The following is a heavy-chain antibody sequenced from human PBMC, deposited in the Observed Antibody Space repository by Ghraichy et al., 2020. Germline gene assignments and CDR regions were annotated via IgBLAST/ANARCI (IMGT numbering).Heavy chain of an antibody. CDR2: ISGSGDST. J-gene: IGHJ4*02. CDR1: GFTFSSYA. V-gene: IGHV3-23*01. Sequence: GGSLRLSCVASGFTFSSYAISWVRQAPGKGLEWVSVISGSGDSTYYADSVRGRLTISRDNSKNTVYLQMNSLRAEDTAVYYCAKTPGDIAVAGTFDYWGQGTLVTVSS. D-gene: IGHD6-19*01. CDR3: AKTPGDIAVAGTFDY.